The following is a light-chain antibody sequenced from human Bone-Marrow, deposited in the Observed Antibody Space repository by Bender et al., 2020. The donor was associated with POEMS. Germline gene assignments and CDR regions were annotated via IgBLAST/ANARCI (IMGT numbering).Light chain of an antibody. CDR3: CSYAGSSTWV. CDR1: SSDIGSYDR. Sequence: QSALTQPASVSGSPGQSITISCPGTSSDIGSYDRVSWYQHNPGKAPKLIIYEGNKRPSGVSNRFSGSKSGSTASLTISALQAEDEADYYCCSYAGSSTWVFGGGTKVTVL. CDR2: EGN. V-gene: IGLV2-23*01. J-gene: IGLJ3*02.